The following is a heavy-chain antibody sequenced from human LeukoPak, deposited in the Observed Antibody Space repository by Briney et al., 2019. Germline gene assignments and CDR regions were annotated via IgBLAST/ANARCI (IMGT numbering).Heavy chain of an antibody. CDR3: ARGGTYGDYVGAFDI. CDR2: IGTAGDT. J-gene: IGHJ3*02. Sequence: PGGSLRLSCAASGFTFSSYDMHWVRQATGKGLEWVSAIGTAGDTYYPGSVKGRFTISRENAKNSLYLQMNSLRAGDTAVYYCARGGTYGDYVGAFDIWGQGTMVTVSS. D-gene: IGHD4-17*01. V-gene: IGHV3-13*01. CDR1: GFTFSSYD.